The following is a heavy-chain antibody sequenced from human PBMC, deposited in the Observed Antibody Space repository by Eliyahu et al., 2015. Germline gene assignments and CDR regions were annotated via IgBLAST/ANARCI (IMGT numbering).Heavy chain of an antibody. D-gene: IGHD3-10*01. Sequence: EVQLLESGGGLVQPGGSLRVSCAASGXTFSSYARSWXRQAPGKGLEWVSGISDTGGITLYADSVKGRFTISRDNSKNTLYLEMNSLRAEDTAVYYCAGGELGIYFFGMDVWGQGTTVTVSS. J-gene: IGHJ6*02. CDR3: AGGELGIYFFGMDV. CDR2: ISDTGGIT. CDR1: GXTFSSYA. V-gene: IGHV3-23*01.